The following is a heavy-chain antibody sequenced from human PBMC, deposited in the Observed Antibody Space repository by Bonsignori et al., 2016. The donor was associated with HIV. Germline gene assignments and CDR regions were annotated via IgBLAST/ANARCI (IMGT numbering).Heavy chain of an antibody. J-gene: IGHJ4*02. V-gene: IGHV1-69*10. CDR3: ATVGGGAVMNV. Sequence: WVRQAPGQGFEWMGGITPILGVANYAQKFQGRVTFTADESANTAYMELSRLTSDDTAVYYCATVGGGAVMNVWGQGTRVTVSS. CDR2: ITPILGVA. D-gene: IGHD3-16*01.